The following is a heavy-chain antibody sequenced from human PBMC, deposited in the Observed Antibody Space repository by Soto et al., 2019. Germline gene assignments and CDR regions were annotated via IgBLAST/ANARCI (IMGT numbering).Heavy chain of an antibody. V-gene: IGHV3-13*01. CDR2: IGTAGDT. Sequence: HGESLKISCAAAGFTFSSYDMHWVRQATGKGLEWVSAIGTAGDTYYPGSVKGRFTISRENAKNSLYLQMNSLRAGDTAVYYCARGSIEMATRYYFDYWGQGTLVTVSS. J-gene: IGHJ4*02. D-gene: IGHD5-12*01. CDR1: GFTFSSYD. CDR3: ARGSIEMATRYYFDY.